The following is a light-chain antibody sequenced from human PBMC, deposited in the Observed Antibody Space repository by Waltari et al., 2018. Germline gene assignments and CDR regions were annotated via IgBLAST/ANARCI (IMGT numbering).Light chain of an antibody. Sequence: SSELTQDPAVSVALGQTVRITCQGDSLRRYYASWYQQKPGQAPVLVIYGKNNRHSGIPDRFSGSSSGNTASLTITGAQAEDEADYYCNSRDSSGDPWVFGGGTKLTVL. CDR3: NSRDSSGDPWV. CDR2: GKN. V-gene: IGLV3-19*01. CDR1: SLRRYY. J-gene: IGLJ3*02.